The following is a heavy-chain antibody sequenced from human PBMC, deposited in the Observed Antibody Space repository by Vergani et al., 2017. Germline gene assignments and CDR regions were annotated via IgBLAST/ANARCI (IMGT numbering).Heavy chain of an antibody. V-gene: IGHV1-69*08. J-gene: IGHJ4*02. Sequence: QFQLVQSGAEVKKPGSSVKVSCKASGGTFSSYTISWVRQAPGQGLEWMGRIIPILGIANYAQKFQGRVTITADKSTSTAYMELRSLRSEDTAVYYCARDLRYSGYDDLDYWGQGTLVTVSS. CDR2: IIPILGIA. CDR1: GGTFSSYT. D-gene: IGHD5-12*01. CDR3: ARDLRYSGYDDLDY.